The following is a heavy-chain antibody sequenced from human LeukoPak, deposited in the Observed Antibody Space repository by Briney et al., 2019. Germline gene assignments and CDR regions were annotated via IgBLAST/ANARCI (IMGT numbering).Heavy chain of an antibody. V-gene: IGHV3-11*04. CDR3: ARERGSGWYYFDY. D-gene: IGHD6-19*01. J-gene: IGHJ4*02. CDR2: INTSGDTI. Sequence: GGSLRLSCAASGFTFSDYYMSWIRRAPGKGLEWISYINTSGDTIYYVDSVKGRFTISRDNAKNSLYLQMNSLRAEDTAVYYCARERGSGWYYFDYWGQGTLVTVSS. CDR1: GFTFSDYY.